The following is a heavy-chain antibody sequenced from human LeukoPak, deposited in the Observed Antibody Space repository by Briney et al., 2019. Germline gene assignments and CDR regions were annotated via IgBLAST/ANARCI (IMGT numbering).Heavy chain of an antibody. V-gene: IGHV3-30*02. J-gene: IGHJ4*02. CDR2: IESDGTKE. CDR3: AKEGSGWYYLDY. Sequence: GGSLRLSCAASGFRFSSCDIHWVRQAPGKGLEWVTFIESDGTKEYYADSVKGRFTISRDNSKNTVYVQMNTLRAEDTAVYYCAKEGSGWYYLDYWGQGTVVTVSS. D-gene: IGHD6-19*01. CDR1: GFRFSSCD.